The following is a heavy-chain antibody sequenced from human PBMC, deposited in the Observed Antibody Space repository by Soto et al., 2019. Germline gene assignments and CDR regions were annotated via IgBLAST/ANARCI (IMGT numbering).Heavy chain of an antibody. CDR3: ARGDGYSGFDC. Sequence: EVQLVESGGGLVQPGGSLRLSCAASAFTFSSYWMSWVRQAPGKGLEWVANIKQDGSEKNYVDSVKGRFTISRDNAKNSLYLQMNSLRAEDTAVYYCARGDGYSGFDCWGQGTLVTVSS. J-gene: IGHJ4*02. D-gene: IGHD2-21*01. V-gene: IGHV3-7*01. CDR2: IKQDGSEK. CDR1: AFTFSSYW.